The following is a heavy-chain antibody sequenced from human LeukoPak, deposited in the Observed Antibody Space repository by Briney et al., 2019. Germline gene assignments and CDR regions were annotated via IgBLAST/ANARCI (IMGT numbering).Heavy chain of an antibody. CDR2: IYRGGNT. Sequence: GGSLRLSCAASGFTVSSTYMNWVRQAPGKGLEWVSVIYRGGNTYYADSVKGRFTISRDTSENTLYLQMNSLRAEDTAIYYCARDPRSNSESAFDIWGQGTMVTVSS. J-gene: IGHJ3*02. CDR1: GFTVSSTY. D-gene: IGHD1-14*01. CDR3: ARDPRSNSESAFDI. V-gene: IGHV3-66*01.